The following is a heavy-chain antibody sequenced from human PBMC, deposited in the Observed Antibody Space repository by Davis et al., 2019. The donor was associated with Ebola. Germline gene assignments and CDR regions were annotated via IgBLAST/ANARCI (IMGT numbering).Heavy chain of an antibody. CDR1: GFTFDDYA. D-gene: IGHD6-25*01. CDR2: ISWNSGSI. V-gene: IGHV3-9*01. J-gene: IGHJ6*02. Sequence: GESLKISCAASGFTFDDYAMHWVRQAPGKGLEWVSGISWNSGSIGYADSVKGRFTISRDNAKNSLYLQMNSLRAEDTALYYCAKDRGSTRNHYGMDVWGQGTTVTVSS. CDR3: AKDRGSTRNHYGMDV.